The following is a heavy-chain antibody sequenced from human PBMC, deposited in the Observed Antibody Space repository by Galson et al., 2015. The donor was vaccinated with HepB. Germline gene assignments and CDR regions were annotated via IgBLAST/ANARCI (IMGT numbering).Heavy chain of an antibody. CDR1: GDSVSNNNAA. V-gene: IGHV6-1*01. Sequence: CAISGDSVSNNNAAWYWIRQSPSRGLEWLGRTYYRARWYSDYSVSLRGRITINADTSKNQFSLQLNSVTPEDTAVYYRQRVTGTIYYYGMDVWGPGTTVTVSS. J-gene: IGHJ6*02. CDR3: QRVTGTIYYYGMDV. CDR2: TYYRARWYS. D-gene: IGHD1-14*01.